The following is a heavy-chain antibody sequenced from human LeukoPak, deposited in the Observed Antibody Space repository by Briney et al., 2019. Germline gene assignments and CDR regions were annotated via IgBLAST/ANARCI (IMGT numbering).Heavy chain of an antibody. V-gene: IGHV1-2*02. CDR1: GYTFTGYY. Sequence: GASVKVSCKPSGYTFTGYYLRGVRQAPGQALEWMGCINPNIGATMYAQKFQGRVTMTRDTSISTGYMELNSLRSDDTAVYYCARDRVDSGWPRPFYFENWGQGTLVTVSS. CDR2: INPNIGAT. D-gene: IGHD6-19*01. CDR3: ARDRVDSGWPRPFYFEN. J-gene: IGHJ4*02.